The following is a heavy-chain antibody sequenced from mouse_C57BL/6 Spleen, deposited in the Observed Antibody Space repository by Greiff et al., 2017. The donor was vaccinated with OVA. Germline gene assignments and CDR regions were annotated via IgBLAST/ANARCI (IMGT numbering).Heavy chain of an antibody. V-gene: IGHV1-18*01. D-gene: IGHD1-1*01. CDR3: RSITTVVAHWYFDV. Sequence: EVQLQQSGPELVKPGASVKIPCKASGYTFTDYNMDWVKQSHGKSLEWIGDINPNNGGTIYNQKFKGKATLTVDKSSSTAYMELRSLTSEDTAVYYCRSITTVVAHWYFDVWGTGTTVTVSS. CDR2: INPNNGGT. J-gene: IGHJ1*03. CDR1: GYTFTDYN.